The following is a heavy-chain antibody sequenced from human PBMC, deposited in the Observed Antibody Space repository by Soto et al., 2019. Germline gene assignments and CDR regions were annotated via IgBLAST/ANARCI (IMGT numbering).Heavy chain of an antibody. CDR2: RYYSEST. J-gene: IGHJ4*02. CDR1: GGSITTGGYY. CDR3: ARTKCSGGSCYSWSLDY. D-gene: IGHD2-15*01. V-gene: IGHV4-31*03. Sequence: PSETLPLTCTVSGGSITTGGYYWSWIRQLPGKGLEWIGHRYYSESTYYNPSLKSRVSISLDTSKNQFSLKLCFVTAADTAMYYCARTKCSGGSCYSWSLDYWGQGTPVTVSS.